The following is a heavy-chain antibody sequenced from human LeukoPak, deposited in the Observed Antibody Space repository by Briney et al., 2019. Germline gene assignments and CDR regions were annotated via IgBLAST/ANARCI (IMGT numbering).Heavy chain of an antibody. CDR1: GYSFTNYW. CDR2: IYPGDSDT. D-gene: IGHD3-10*01. V-gene: IGHV5-51*01. CDR3: ARQASGFQH. Sequence: GESLTISCKGSGYSFTNYWIGWVRQMPGRGLEWMGIIYPGDSDTRYSPSFHGQVTISADKSIATAYLQWSSLMASDTAMYYCARQASGFQHWGQGTLVTVSS. J-gene: IGHJ1*01.